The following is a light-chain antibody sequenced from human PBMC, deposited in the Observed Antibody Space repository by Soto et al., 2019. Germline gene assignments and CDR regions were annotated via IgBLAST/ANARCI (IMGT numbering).Light chain of an antibody. CDR2: AAS. J-gene: IGKJ4*01. Sequence: DLQLIQSPSSLSASVGDRVTITCRASENILKFLAWYQQRSGSAPDLLIYAASDLESGVPSRFSGSGSGTEFTLTIGNLQPNDSATYFCQHYNTQSITFGGGTKVDVK. CDR3: QHYNTQSIT. CDR1: ENILKF. V-gene: IGKV1-5*01.